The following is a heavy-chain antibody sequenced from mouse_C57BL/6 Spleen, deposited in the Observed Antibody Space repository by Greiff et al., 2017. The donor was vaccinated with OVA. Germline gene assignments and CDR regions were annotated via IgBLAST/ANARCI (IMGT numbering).Heavy chain of an antibody. D-gene: IGHD2-5*01. CDR3: ARYSNYVLTGTDY. CDR1: GYAFTNYL. J-gene: IGHJ2*01. V-gene: IGHV1-54*01. Sequence: VQLQQSGAELVRPGTSVKVSCKASGYAFTNYLIEWVKQRPGQGLEWIGVINPGSGGTNYNEKFKGKATLTADKSSSTAYMQLSSLTSEDSAVYVCARYSNYVLTGTDYWGQGTTLTVSS. CDR2: INPGSGGT.